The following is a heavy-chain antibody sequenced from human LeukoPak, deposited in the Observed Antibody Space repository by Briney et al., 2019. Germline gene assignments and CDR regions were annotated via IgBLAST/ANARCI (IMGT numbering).Heavy chain of an antibody. CDR3: ARDGFYDSSGYYQDEFDP. CDR2: IYHSGST. D-gene: IGHD3-22*01. V-gene: IGHV4-38-2*02. Sequence: SETLSLTCTVSGYSISSGYYWGWIRQPPGKGLEWIGSIYHSGSTYYNPSLKSRVTISVDTSKNQFSLKLSSVTAADTAVYYCARDGFYDSSGYYQDEFDPWGQGTLVTVSS. J-gene: IGHJ5*02. CDR1: GYSISSGYY.